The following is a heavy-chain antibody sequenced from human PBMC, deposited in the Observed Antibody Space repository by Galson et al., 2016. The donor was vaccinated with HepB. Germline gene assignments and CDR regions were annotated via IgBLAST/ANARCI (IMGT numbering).Heavy chain of an antibody. Sequence: SLRLSCAASGFIFSNYGMHWVRQAPGKGLEWVALIWYHGGKQHYADSLEGRFTISRDNSKNTLYLLMNSLRAEDTAIYYCAKDQRYMESSGWYDFDFWGQGTLVTVSS. CDR2: IWYHGGKQ. CDR3: AKDQRYMESSGWYDFDF. V-gene: IGHV3-33*06. J-gene: IGHJ4*02. D-gene: IGHD6-19*01. CDR1: GFIFSNYG.